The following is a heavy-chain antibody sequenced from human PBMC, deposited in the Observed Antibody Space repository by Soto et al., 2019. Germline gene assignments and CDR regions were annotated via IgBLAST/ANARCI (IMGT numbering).Heavy chain of an antibody. J-gene: IGHJ6*02. CDR1: GGSMSTGGHS. CDR3: ARAPPGPSPRWDV. D-gene: IGHD3-10*01. V-gene: IGHV4-30-2*06. Sequence: SVTLSLTCAVSGGSMSTGGHSWSWIRQSPGEGLEWIGCIYATGKTYYNPSLKSRVTISVDTSKNQFSLNVTSVTAADTAVYFCARAPPGPSPRWDVWGQGTTVTVSS. CDR2: IYATGKT.